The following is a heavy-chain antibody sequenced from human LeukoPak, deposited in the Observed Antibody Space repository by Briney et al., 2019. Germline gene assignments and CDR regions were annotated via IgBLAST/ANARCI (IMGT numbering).Heavy chain of an antibody. J-gene: IGHJ4*02. CDR1: GFTFSSYG. Sequence: GGSLRLSCVVSGFTFSSYGMHWVRQAPGKGLEWVAVIWDDGGTKYYSDSVKGRFTISRDNSKSTLYLEMNSLRVEDTAVYYCARESSGFIWGQGTLVTVSS. V-gene: IGHV3-33*01. CDR3: ARESSGFI. CDR2: IWDDGGTK. D-gene: IGHD6-19*01.